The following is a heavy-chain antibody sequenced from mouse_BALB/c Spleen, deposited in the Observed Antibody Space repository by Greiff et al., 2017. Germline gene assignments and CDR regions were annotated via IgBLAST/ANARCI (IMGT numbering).Heavy chain of an antibody. Sequence: VQLQQSGPELVKPGASVKMSCKASGYTFTSYVMHWVKQKPGRGLEWIGYINPYNDGTKYNEKFKGKATLTSDKSSSTAYMELSSLTSEDSAVYYCARGSLRRGSAMDYWGQGTSVTVSS. J-gene: IGHJ4*01. CDR3: ARGSLRRGSAMDY. CDR1: GYTFTSYV. CDR2: INPYNDGT. D-gene: IGHD1-2*01. V-gene: IGHV1-14*01.